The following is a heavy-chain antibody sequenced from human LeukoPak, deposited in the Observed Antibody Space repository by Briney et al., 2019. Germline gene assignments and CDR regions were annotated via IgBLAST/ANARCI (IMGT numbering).Heavy chain of an antibody. Sequence: PGGSLRLSCAPSGFTFSSYEMNWVREAPGRGLGRVSYISSSGSTIYYADSVKGRFTISRDNAKNSLYLQMNSLRAEDTAVYYCARGASGWLYYFDYWGQGTLVTVSS. V-gene: IGHV3-48*03. CDR2: ISSSGSTI. D-gene: IGHD6-19*01. CDR3: ARGASGWLYYFDY. CDR1: GFTFSSYE. J-gene: IGHJ4*02.